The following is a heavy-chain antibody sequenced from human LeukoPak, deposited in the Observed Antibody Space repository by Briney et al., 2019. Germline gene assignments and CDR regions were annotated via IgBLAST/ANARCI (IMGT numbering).Heavy chain of an antibody. J-gene: IGHJ4*02. CDR3: AKDHDNGDYYYYFDS. CDR2: ISDTGRKR. Sequence: GGSLRLSCVASGFSFDTYAMSWVRQPPGKGLEWVSGISDTGRKRHYTDSVKGRFTISRDNSKNTLHLQMNRLRAEDTALYFCAKDHDNGDYYYYFDSWGQGTLVTVSS. D-gene: IGHD2-21*02. V-gene: IGHV3-23*01. CDR1: GFSFDTYA.